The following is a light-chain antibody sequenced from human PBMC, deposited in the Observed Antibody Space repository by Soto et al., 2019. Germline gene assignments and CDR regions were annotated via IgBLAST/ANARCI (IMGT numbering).Light chain of an antibody. Sequence: QSALTQPASVSGSPGQSITISCTGSTSDVGGYNYVSWYQQHPGKAPNLMIYDVSNRPSGVSNRFSGSKSGSTASLTISGLQAEDEADYYCSSYTSSSTYVFGTGTKVTDL. CDR1: TSDVGGYNY. CDR2: DVS. J-gene: IGLJ1*01. V-gene: IGLV2-14*01. CDR3: SSYTSSSTYV.